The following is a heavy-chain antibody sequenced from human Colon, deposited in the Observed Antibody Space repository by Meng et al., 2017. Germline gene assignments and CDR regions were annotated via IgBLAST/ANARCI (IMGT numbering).Heavy chain of an antibody. Sequence: QTSSLTCAISGDSVSSNSAAWNWIRQSPSRGLEWLGRTYYRSKWYNDYAVSVKSRITINPDTSKNQFSLQLNSVTPEDTAVYYCARDSNYYDSSGYLKAFDIWGQGTMVTVSS. CDR1: GDSVSSNSAA. D-gene: IGHD3-22*01. CDR2: TYYRSKWYN. V-gene: IGHV6-1*01. J-gene: IGHJ3*02. CDR3: ARDSNYYDSSGYLKAFDI.